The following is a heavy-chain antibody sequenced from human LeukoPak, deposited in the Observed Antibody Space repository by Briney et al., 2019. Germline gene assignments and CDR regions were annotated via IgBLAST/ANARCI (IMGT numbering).Heavy chain of an antibody. V-gene: IGHV2-5*01. CDR1: GFSLSTRGVG. CDR2: IYWNDDK. CDR3: ARRGCSSTSCGFDP. J-gene: IGHJ5*02. D-gene: IGHD2-2*01. Sequence: SGPTLVKPTQALTLTCTFSGFSLSTRGVGVGWIRQPPGKALEWLSLIYWNDDKRYSPSLKSRLTITKDTSKNQVVLTMTNMDPVDTATYYCARRGCSSTSCGFDPRGQGTLVTVSS.